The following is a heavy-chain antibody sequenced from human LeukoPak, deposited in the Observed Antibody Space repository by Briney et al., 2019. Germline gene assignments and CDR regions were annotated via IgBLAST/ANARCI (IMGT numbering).Heavy chain of an antibody. Sequence: GGSLRLSCAASGFTFSSYSMNWVRQAPGKGLEWVSSISSSSSYIYYADSVKGRFTISRDNAKNSLYLQMNSLRAEDTAVYYCARGDYGDYAGATWGQGTLVTVSS. V-gene: IGHV3-21*01. D-gene: IGHD4-17*01. J-gene: IGHJ4*02. CDR1: GFTFSSYS. CDR3: ARGDYGDYAGAT. CDR2: ISSSSSYI.